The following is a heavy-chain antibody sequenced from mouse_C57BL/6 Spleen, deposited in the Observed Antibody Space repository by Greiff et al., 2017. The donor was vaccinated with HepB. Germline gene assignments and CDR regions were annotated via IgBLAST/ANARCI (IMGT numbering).Heavy chain of an antibody. D-gene: IGHD1-1*01. CDR1: GYTFTSYW. CDR2: IDPSDSET. CDR3: ARNYGAMDY. Sequence: QVQLKQPGAELVRPGSSVKLSCKASGYTFTSYWMHWVKQRPIQGLEWIGNIDPSDSETHYNQKFKDKATLTVDKSSSTAYMQLSSQTSEDSAVYYCARNYGAMDYWGQGTSVTVSS. J-gene: IGHJ4*01. V-gene: IGHV1-52*01.